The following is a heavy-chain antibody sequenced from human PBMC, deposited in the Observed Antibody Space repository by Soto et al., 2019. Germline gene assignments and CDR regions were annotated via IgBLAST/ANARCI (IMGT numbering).Heavy chain of an antibody. D-gene: IGHD3-22*01. Sequence: VQLVESGGGEVQPGRSLRLSCAASGFTYTDFALHWVRQAPGKGLEWVAIISYDGSDKYYADSVKGRFAISRDNPKNPLYLELNTLRPEDTDVYFDAGRAWDSYYAIDVWGQGTTVTVFS. CDR2: ISYDGSDK. CDR3: AGRAWDSYYAIDV. CDR1: GFTYTDFA. V-gene: IGHV3-30*09. J-gene: IGHJ6*02.